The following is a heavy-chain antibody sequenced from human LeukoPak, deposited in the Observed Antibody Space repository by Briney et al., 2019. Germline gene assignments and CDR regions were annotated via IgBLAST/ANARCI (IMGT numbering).Heavy chain of an antibody. Sequence: ASVKVSCKASGYTFSDYYIHWVRQAPGQGLEWMGIINPSGGSTSYAQKFQGRVTMTRDMSTSTVYMELSSLRSEDTAVYYCARAVVPAAMGAVYYYMDVWGKGTTVTVSS. CDR1: GYTFSDYY. V-gene: IGHV1-46*01. J-gene: IGHJ6*03. CDR2: INPSGGST. CDR3: ARAVVPAAMGAVYYYMDV. D-gene: IGHD2-2*01.